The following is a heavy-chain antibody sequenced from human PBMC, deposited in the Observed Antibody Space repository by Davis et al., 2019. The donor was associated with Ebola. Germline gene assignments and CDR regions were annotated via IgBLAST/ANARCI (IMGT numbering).Heavy chain of an antibody. Sequence: MPSETLSLTCTVSGGSISSGDYYWSWIRQPPGKGLEWIGYIYYSGSTYYNPSLKSRVTISVDTSKNQFSLILSSVTAADTAVYYCARGTWPTFSVFDPWGQGTLVTDSS. D-gene: IGHD3-16*01. V-gene: IGHV4-30-4*01. CDR1: GGSISSGDYY. CDR3: ARGTWPTFSVFDP. CDR2: IYYSGST. J-gene: IGHJ5*02.